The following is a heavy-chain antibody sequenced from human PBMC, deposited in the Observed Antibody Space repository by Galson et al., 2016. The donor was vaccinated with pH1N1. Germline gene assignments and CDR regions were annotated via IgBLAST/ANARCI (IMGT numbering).Heavy chain of an antibody. CDR2: IYYSGST. V-gene: IGHV4-39*01. J-gene: IGHJ4*02. CDR1: GGSISSSSYY. CDR3: ARLDSPYEIGGGNFDY. Sequence: SETLSLTCTVSGGSISSSSYYWGWIRQLPGKGLEWIGNIYYSGSTYYNPSLKSRVTISVDTSKNQFSLKLSSVTAADTAVYYCARLDSPYEIGGGNFDYWGQGTLVTVSS. D-gene: IGHD1-26*01.